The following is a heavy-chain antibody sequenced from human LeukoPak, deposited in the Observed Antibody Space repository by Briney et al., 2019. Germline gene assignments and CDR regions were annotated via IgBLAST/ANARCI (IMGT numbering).Heavy chain of an antibody. Sequence: QTGGSLRLSCAASGFTVSSKYMSWVRQAPGKGLEWVSIIDSGGSGGSTYYADSVKGRFTISRDNSKNTLYLQMNSLRAEDTAVYYCARDGYYYGSGSFDYWGQGTLVTVSS. D-gene: IGHD3-10*01. CDR1: GFTVSSKY. CDR2: IDSGGSGGST. V-gene: IGHV3-66*01. J-gene: IGHJ4*02. CDR3: ARDGYYYGSGSFDY.